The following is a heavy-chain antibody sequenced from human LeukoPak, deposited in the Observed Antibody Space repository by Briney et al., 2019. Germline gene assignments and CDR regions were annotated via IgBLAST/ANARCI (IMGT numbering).Heavy chain of an antibody. CDR1: GFTFRSYG. Sequence: PGRSLRLSCAAPGFTFRSYGMHWVRQAPGKGLEWVAVIWYDGSNKYYEDSVKGRFTISRDNSNNTVYLQMNSLRAEDTAVYYCAKEGDYGDYVIDYWGQRTLVTVSS. CDR2: IWYDGSNK. CDR3: AKEGDYGDYVIDY. J-gene: IGHJ4*02. V-gene: IGHV3-33*06. D-gene: IGHD4-17*01.